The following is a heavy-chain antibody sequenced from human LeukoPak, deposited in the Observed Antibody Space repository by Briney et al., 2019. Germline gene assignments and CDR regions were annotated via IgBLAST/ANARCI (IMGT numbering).Heavy chain of an antibody. CDR2: INHSGST. Sequence: SETLSLTCAVYGGSFSGYYWSWIRQPPGKGLEWIGEINHSGSTNYNPSLKSRVTISIDTSKNQFSLKLTSVTPADTAVYYCARDSTSMGDFDYWGQGTLVTVSS. D-gene: IGHD5-18*01. J-gene: IGHJ4*02. CDR1: GGSFSGYY. CDR3: ARDSTSMGDFDY. V-gene: IGHV4-34*01.